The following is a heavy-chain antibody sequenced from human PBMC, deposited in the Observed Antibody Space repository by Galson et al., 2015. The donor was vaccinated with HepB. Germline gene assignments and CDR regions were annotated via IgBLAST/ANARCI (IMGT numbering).Heavy chain of an antibody. J-gene: IGHJ4*02. CDR1: GFTFSSYA. D-gene: IGHD6-6*01. Sequence: SLRLSCAASGFTFSSYAMSWVRQAPGKGLEWVAAISGSGGSKYYADSVKGRFTISRDNSKNTLYLQMNSLRAEDTAVYYCAKAVTPYSSSSRSGGYWGQGTLVTVSS. CDR3: AKAVTPYSSSSRSGGY. V-gene: IGHV3-23*01. CDR2: ISGSGGSK.